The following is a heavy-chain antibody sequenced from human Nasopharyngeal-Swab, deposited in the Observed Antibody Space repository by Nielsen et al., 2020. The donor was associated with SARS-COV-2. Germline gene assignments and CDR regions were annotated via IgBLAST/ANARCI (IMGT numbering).Heavy chain of an antibody. CDR1: GDSVNSGSYY. D-gene: IGHD5-12*01. V-gene: IGHV4-61*02. CDR3: ARGVDIVATILPLDY. J-gene: IGHJ4*02. Sequence: SETLSLTCTVSGDSVNSGSYYWSWIRQPAGEGLEWIGLIYTIGSTSYNPSLKSRVTISIDTSKNQFSLQLNSVTPEDTAVYYCARGVDIVATILPLDYWGQGTLVTVSS. CDR2: IYTIGST.